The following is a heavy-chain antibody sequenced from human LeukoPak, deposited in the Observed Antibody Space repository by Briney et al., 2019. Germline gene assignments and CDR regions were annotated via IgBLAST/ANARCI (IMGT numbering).Heavy chain of an antibody. V-gene: IGHV5-51*01. CDR2: IYPGDSDT. CDR1: GYSFTSYW. D-gene: IGHD6-25*01. J-gene: IGHJ4*02. CDR3: GRHSATHRRASPDY. Sequence: GESLKISCKGSGYSFTSYWIGWARQMPGKGLEWMGIIYPGDSDTRYSPSFQGQVTISADKSISTAYLQWSGLKASDTAMYYCGRHSATHRRASPDYWGQGTLVTVSS.